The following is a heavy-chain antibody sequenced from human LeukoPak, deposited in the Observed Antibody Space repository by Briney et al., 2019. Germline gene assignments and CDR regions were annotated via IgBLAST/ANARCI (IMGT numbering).Heavy chain of an antibody. Sequence: SETLSLTCTVSGGSISSGSYYWSWIRQPAGKGLEWIGRIYTRGSSHYNPSLKSRVSMSIDTSRNQFSLKLTSVTAADTAVYYCARAIDKALSNWFDPWGQGTLVTVSS. J-gene: IGHJ5*02. CDR1: GGSISSGSYY. CDR3: ARAIDKALSNWFDP. CDR2: IYTRGSS. V-gene: IGHV4-61*02.